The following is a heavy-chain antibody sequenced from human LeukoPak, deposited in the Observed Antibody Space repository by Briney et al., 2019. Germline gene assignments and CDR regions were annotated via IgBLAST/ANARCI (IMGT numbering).Heavy chain of an antibody. CDR3: AKRLVAGYCSGGSCYSEHYFDY. V-gene: IGHV3-23*01. CDR2: ISGSDGST. CDR1: GFTFSSYA. J-gene: IGHJ4*02. Sequence: PGGSLRLSCAASGFTFSSYAMSWVRQAPGKGLEWVSTISGSDGSTYYADSVKGRFTISRDNSKNTMYPQMNSLRAEDTAVYYCAKRLVAGYCSGGSCYSEHYFDYWGQGTLVTVSS. D-gene: IGHD2-15*01.